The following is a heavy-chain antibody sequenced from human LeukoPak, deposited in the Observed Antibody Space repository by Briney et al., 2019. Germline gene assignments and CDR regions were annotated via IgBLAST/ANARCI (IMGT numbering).Heavy chain of an antibody. V-gene: IGHV4-59*01. CDR3: ARGKVVATPDY. CDR2: IYYSGST. CDR1: GGSISSYY. D-gene: IGHD2-15*01. Sequence: SETLSLTCIVSGGSISSYYWSWIRQPPGKGLEWIGYIYYSGSTNYNPSLKSRVTISVDTSKNQFSLKLSSVTAADTAVYYCARGKVVATPDYWGQGTLVTVSS. J-gene: IGHJ4*02.